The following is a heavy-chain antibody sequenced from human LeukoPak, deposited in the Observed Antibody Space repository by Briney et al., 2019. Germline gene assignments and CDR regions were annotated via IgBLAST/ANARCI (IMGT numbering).Heavy chain of an antibody. J-gene: IGHJ4*02. CDR3: TTVAYSSSTTYFDY. Sequence: PGGSLRLSCAASGXTFSNAWVSWVRQVPGKGLEWVGRLQRKTDGGTTDYAAPVRGRFTISRDDSKNTLYLQMNSLKTEDTAVYYCTTVAYSSSTTYFDYWGQGTLVTVSS. CDR2: LQRKTDGGTT. CDR1: GXTFSNAW. D-gene: IGHD6-6*01. V-gene: IGHV3-15*01.